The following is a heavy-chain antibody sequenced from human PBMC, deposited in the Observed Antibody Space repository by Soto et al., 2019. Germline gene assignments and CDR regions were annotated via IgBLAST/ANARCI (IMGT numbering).Heavy chain of an antibody. D-gene: IGHD6-13*01. V-gene: IGHV4-38-2*01. CDR2: IFHTGTT. CDR1: GDSIIGIYH. Sequence: SETLSLTCAVSGDSIIGIYHWGWIRQPPGRSLEWISSIFHTGTTYYTPSLKSRVTISVDTAKNQFSRRLSSVTAADSAVYYCARAETSGILYCAYGGQGSLVTVS. J-gene: IGHJ4*02. CDR3: ARAETSGILYCAY.